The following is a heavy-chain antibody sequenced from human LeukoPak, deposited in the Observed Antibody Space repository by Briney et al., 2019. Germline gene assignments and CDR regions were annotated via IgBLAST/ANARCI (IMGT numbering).Heavy chain of an antibody. V-gene: IGHV3-30*18. CDR3: AKDPRKLVAATGAEYFQH. CDR2: ISYDGSNK. D-gene: IGHD2-15*01. Sequence: GGSLRLSCAASGFTFSSYGMHWVRQAPGKGLEWVAVISYDGSNKYYADSVKGRFTISRDSSKNTLYLLMNSLRAEDTAVYYCAKDPRKLVAATGAEYFQHWGQGTLVTVSS. CDR1: GFTFSSYG. J-gene: IGHJ1*01.